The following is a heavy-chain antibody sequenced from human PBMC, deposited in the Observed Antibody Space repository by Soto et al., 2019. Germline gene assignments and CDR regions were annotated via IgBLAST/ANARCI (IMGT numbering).Heavy chain of an antibody. D-gene: IGHD3-3*01. CDR3: ARDLTIFGVVIYAYGMDV. CDR2: ISYDGSNK. Sequence: PVGSLRLSCAASGFTFSSYAMHWVRQAPGKGLEWVAVISYDGSNKYYADSVKGRFTISRDNSKNTLYLQMNSLRAEDTAVYYCARDLTIFGVVIYAYGMDVWGQGTTVTVSS. CDR1: GFTFSSYA. V-gene: IGHV3-30-3*01. J-gene: IGHJ6*02.